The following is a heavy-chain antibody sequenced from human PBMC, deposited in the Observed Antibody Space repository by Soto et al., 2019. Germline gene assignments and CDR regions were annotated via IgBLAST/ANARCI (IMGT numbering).Heavy chain of an antibody. V-gene: IGHV1-18*04. D-gene: IGHD2-8*01. CDR3: ARDLAGVLMALDP. J-gene: IGHJ5*02. CDR2: ISAYSGST. CDR1: GYTFTNYP. Sequence: QVQLVQSGAEVKKPGASVKVSCKTSGYTFTNYPITWVRQAPGQGLEWVGWISAYSGSTNYAQNLQGRVTMTTDTFTSTVYMELRSLRYDDTAVYYCARDLAGVLMALDPWGQVPLVTVS.